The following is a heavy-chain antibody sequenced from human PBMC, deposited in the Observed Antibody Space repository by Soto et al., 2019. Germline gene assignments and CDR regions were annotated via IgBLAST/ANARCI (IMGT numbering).Heavy chain of an antibody. CDR1: GGSISSYY. Sequence: PSETLSLTCTVSGGSISSYYWGWIRQPPGKGLEWIGNIFYSGSTYYNPSLKSRVTISVDTSKNQFSLKLSSVTAADTAVYYCARRYGASFDYWGQGTLVTVSS. J-gene: IGHJ4*02. D-gene: IGHD4-17*01. CDR3: ARRYGASFDY. V-gene: IGHV4-39*07. CDR2: IFYSGST.